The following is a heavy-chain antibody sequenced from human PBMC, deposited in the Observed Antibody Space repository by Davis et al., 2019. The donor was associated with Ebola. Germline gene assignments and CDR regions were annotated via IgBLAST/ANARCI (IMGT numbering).Heavy chain of an antibody. CDR1: GGSISSHTSY. CDR3: ARNNSGIPFDY. Sequence: PGGSLRLSCTVSGGSISSHTSYWGWIRQPPGKGLEWIGSVYYSGSTHYNPSLKSRLTISVDTSNNQFSLKLKSVTAADTAVYYCARNNSGIPFDYWGQGTLVTVSS. CDR2: VYYSGST. V-gene: IGHV4-39*07. D-gene: IGHD3-10*01. J-gene: IGHJ4*02.